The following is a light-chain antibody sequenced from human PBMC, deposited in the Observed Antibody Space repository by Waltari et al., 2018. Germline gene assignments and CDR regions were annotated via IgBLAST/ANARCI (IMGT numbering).Light chain of an antibody. CDR2: LSSEGSY. V-gene: IGLV4-69*02. CDR3: QTWGTGIFWT. Sequence: EKGPRFLMTLSSEGSYGQGDGIPDRFSGSRSGAERYLIISGLHCEDEADYYCQTWGTGIFWTFGGGTKLTVL. J-gene: IGLJ2*01.